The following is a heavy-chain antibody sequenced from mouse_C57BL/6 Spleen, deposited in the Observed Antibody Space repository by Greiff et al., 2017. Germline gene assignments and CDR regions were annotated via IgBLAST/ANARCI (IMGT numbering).Heavy chain of an antibody. CDR2: IDPSDSYT. Sequence: QVQLQQPGAELVKPGASVKLSCKASGYTFTSYWMQWVKQRPGQGLEWIGEIDPSDSYTNYNQKFKGKATLTVDTSSSTAYMQLSSLTSEDSAVYYWARRNGSSFYYAMDYWGQGTSVTVSS. CDR1: GYTFTSYW. V-gene: IGHV1-50*01. J-gene: IGHJ4*01. CDR3: ARRNGSSFYYAMDY. D-gene: IGHD1-1*01.